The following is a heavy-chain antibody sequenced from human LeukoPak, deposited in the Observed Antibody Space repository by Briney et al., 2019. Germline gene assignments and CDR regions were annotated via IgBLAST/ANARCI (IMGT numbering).Heavy chain of an antibody. CDR3: AKVLRYHSGRYFWYFHL. Sequence: TGGSLRLSCAASGFTFTTFGMSWVRQAPGKGLEWVSAISDSGGGTYYADSVKGRFTISRDNSKNTLYLQMDRLTAEDTAVYYCAKVLRYHSGRYFWYFHLWGRGTLVTVSS. D-gene: IGHD3-22*01. J-gene: IGHJ2*01. CDR1: GFTFTTFG. V-gene: IGHV3-23*01. CDR2: ISDSGGGT.